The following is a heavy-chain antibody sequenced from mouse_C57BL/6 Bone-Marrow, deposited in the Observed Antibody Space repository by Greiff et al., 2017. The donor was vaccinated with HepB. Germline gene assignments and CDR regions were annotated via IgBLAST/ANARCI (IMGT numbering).Heavy chain of an antibody. CDR3: ARGKAQAIQFAY. J-gene: IGHJ3*01. CDR2: IDPSVSYT. D-gene: IGHD3-1*01. V-gene: IGHV1-50*01. Sequence: QVQLQQPGAELVKPGASVKLSCKASGYTFTSYWMQWVKQRPGQGLEWIGEIDPSVSYTNYNQKFKGKATLTVDTSSSTAYIQLSSLTSEDSAVYYCARGKAQAIQFAYWGQGTLVTVSA. CDR1: GYTFTSYW.